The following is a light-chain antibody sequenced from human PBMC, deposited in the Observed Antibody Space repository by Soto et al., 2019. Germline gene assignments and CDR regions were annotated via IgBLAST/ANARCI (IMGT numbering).Light chain of an antibody. V-gene: IGLV2-8*01. J-gene: IGLJ1*01. CDR2: EVT. CDR3: SSFAGTNSFV. Sequence: QSALTQPASVSGSPGQSITISCTGTRSDIGQDIYVSWYQQHPGKAPKLMIYEVTRRPSGVPDRIFGSKSDTTASLTVSGLQADDEGHYYCSSFAGTNSFVFGTGTKLTVL. CDR1: RSDIGQDIY.